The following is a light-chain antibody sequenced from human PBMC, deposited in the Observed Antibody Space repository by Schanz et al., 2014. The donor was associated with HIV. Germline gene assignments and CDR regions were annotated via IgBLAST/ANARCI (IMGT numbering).Light chain of an antibody. CDR1: SSNIGSNT. J-gene: IGLJ2*01. V-gene: IGLV1-44*01. Sequence: QSVLTQPPSASGTPGQRVTISCSGRSSNIGSNTVNWYQQLPGTAPKLLIYSNNQRPSGVPDRISGSKSGTSSSLAISGLQSDDEADYYCTGWDDTLVGLIFGGGTKLTVL. CDR3: TGWDDTLVGLI. CDR2: SNN.